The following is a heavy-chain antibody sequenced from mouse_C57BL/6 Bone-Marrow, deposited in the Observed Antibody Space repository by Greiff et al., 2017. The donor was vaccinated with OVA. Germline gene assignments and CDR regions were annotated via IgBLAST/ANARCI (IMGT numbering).Heavy chain of an antibody. CDR1: GYAFSSSW. CDR2: IYPGDGDT. D-gene: IGHD3-2*02. V-gene: IGHV1-82*01. J-gene: IGHJ4*01. CDR3: ARPGTAQANYYAMDD. Sequence: QVQLKESGPELVKPGASVKISCKASGYAFSSSWMNWVKQRPGKGLEWIGRIYPGDGDTNYNGKFKGKATLTADKSSSTAYMHLSSLTSEDSAVYFCARPGTAQANYYAMDDWGQGTSVTVSS.